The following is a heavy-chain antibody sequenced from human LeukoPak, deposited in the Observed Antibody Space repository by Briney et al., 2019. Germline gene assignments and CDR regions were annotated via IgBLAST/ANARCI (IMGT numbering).Heavy chain of an antibody. CDR3: TRGPYSYDSSGAFDI. Sequence: SSETLSLTCTVSGDSISSGDYYWSWIRQPAGKGLEWIGRISSSGSTNYNPSLKSRVTISVDTSKNQFSLKLSSVTAADTAVYFCTRGPYSYDSSGAFDIWGQGTMVTVSS. CDR2: ISSSGST. J-gene: IGHJ3*02. D-gene: IGHD3-22*01. V-gene: IGHV4-61*02. CDR1: GDSISSGDYY.